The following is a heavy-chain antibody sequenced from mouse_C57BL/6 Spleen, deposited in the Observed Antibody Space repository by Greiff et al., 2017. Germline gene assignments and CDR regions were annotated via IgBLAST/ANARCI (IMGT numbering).Heavy chain of an antibody. CDR2: IDPATGCT. J-gene: IGHJ4*01. Sequence: VQLQQSGAELVMPGASVTLSCKASGYTFTDYEMHWVKQTPVHGLEWIGAIDPATGCTAYTQKFKGKAILTADNSSSTAYMQLRSLTSEDSAVYYCTRSRYYYAMDYWGQGTSVTVSS. CDR1: GYTFTDYE. CDR3: TRSRYYYAMDY. V-gene: IGHV1-15*01.